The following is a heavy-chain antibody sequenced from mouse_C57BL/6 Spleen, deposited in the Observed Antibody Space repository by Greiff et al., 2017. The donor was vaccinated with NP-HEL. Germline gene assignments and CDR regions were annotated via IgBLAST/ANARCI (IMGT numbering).Heavy chain of an antibody. CDR1: GYTFTSYW. Sequence: QVQLKQPGAELVMPGASVKLSCKASGYTFTSYWMHWVKQRPGQGLEWIGEIDPSDSYTNYNQKFKGKSTLTVDKSSSTAYMQLSSLTSEDSAVYYCARTVVATRYAMDYWGQGTSVTVSS. D-gene: IGHD1-1*01. CDR2: IDPSDSYT. CDR3: ARTVVATRYAMDY. J-gene: IGHJ4*01. V-gene: IGHV1-69*01.